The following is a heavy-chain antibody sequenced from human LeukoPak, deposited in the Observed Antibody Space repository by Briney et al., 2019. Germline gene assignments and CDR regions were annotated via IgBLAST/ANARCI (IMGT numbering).Heavy chain of an antibody. CDR3: ARYNSAWKTDDY. CDR2: IKQDGSDK. V-gene: IGHV3-7*03. CDR1: GFTFNSYW. J-gene: IGHJ4*02. Sequence: GGSLRLPCAASGFTFNSYWMTWVRQAPGKGLEWVADIKQDGSDKYYAGSVKGRFTISGDNAKNSLYLQMNSLRAEDTAVYFCARYNSAWKTDDYWGQGTLVTVSS. D-gene: IGHD6-19*01.